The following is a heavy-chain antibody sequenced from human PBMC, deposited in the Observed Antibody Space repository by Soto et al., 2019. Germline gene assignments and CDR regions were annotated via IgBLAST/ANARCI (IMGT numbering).Heavy chain of an antibody. CDR3: ARGYSSGSYYYYYGMDV. CDR2: IIPIFGTA. D-gene: IGHD2-15*01. CDR1: GGTFSSYA. Sequence: SVKVSCKASGGTFSSYAISWVRQAPGQGLEWMGGIIPIFGTANYAQKFQGRVTITADESTSTAYMELSSLRSEDTAVYYCARGYSSGSYYYYYGMDVWGQGTTVTVSS. J-gene: IGHJ6*02. V-gene: IGHV1-69*13.